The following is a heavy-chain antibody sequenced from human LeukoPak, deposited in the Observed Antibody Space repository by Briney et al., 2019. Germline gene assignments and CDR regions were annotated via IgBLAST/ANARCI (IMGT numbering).Heavy chain of an antibody. J-gene: IGHJ6*02. Sequence: SETLSLTCTVSGGSVNSGSSYWSWIRQPPGKGLEWIGCISYSGSTNYNPSLRSRVTISVDTSKNQFSLNLSSVTAADTAMYYCARDRSPEGYYDSSHWDYYHGMDVWGQGTTVTVSS. V-gene: IGHV4-61*01. CDR2: ISYSGST. CDR3: ARDRSPEGYYDSSHWDYYHGMDV. D-gene: IGHD3-22*01. CDR1: GGSVNSGSSY.